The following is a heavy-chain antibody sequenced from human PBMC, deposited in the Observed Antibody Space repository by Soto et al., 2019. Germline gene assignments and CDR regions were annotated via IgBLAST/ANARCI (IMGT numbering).Heavy chain of an antibody. V-gene: IGHV3-23*01. Sequence: EVQLLESGGGLVQPGGSLRLSCAASGFTFSSYAMSWVRQAPGKGLEWVSAISGSGGSTYYADSVKGRFTISRDNSKNTLYLQMNSLRAEDTAVYYCAKRIAAAGNYYYYMDVLGKGTTVTVSS. CDR1: GFTFSSYA. J-gene: IGHJ6*03. CDR3: AKRIAAAGNYYYYMDV. CDR2: ISGSGGST. D-gene: IGHD6-13*01.